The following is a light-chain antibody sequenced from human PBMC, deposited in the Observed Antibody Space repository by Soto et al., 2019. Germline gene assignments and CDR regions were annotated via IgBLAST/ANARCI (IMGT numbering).Light chain of an antibody. Sequence: QSGLTQPPSASGTPGQRVTISCSGSGSNIGTNTVNWYKQVPGTAPTLLIYTDRQRPAGVPDRFSGSRSGTSASLAISWLQSEDEADYYCAAWDGTLNVVLFGGGTQLTVL. V-gene: IGLV1-44*01. J-gene: IGLJ2*01. CDR3: AAWDGTLNVVL. CDR1: GSNIGTNT. CDR2: TDR.